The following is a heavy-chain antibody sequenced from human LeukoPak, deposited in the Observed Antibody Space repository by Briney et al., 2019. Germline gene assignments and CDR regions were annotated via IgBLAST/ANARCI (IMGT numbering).Heavy chain of an antibody. Sequence: PGGSLRLSCAASGFTFSTHSINWVRQAPGKGLEWVSSITSGGKYICDADSVKGRFTISRDNAENSVYLQMNSLRAEDTAVYYCARDGLWYFDLWGRGTLVTVSS. CDR3: ARDGLWYFDL. CDR2: ITSGGKYI. J-gene: IGHJ2*01. CDR1: GFTFSTHS. V-gene: IGHV3-21*01.